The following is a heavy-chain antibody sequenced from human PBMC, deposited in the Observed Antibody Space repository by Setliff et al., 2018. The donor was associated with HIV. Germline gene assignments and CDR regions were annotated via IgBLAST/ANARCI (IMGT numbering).Heavy chain of an antibody. CDR1: GFTLSDYE. Sequence: GGSLRLSCAASGFTLSDYEINWVRQAPGKGLEWISFIASASSRTYYADSVKGRFTISRDNAKNTLYLQMNSLRVEDTAVYYCARDHGGYNSLDYWGQGTLVTVS. D-gene: IGHD5-12*01. CDR2: IASASSRT. J-gene: IGHJ4*02. V-gene: IGHV3-48*03. CDR3: ARDHGGYNSLDY.